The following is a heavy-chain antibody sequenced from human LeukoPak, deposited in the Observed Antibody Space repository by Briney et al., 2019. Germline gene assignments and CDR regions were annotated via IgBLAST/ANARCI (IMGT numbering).Heavy chain of an antibody. D-gene: IGHD3-22*01. J-gene: IGHJ5*02. CDR1: GGPFSGYY. Sequence: SETLSLTCAVYGGPFSGYYWSWIRQPPGKGLEWIGEINHSGSTNYNPSLKSRVTISVDTSKNQFSLKLSSVTAADTAVYYCARENGHYYDSSGMYNWFDPWGQGTLVTVSS. CDR3: ARENGHYYDSSGMYNWFDP. V-gene: IGHV4-34*01. CDR2: INHSGST.